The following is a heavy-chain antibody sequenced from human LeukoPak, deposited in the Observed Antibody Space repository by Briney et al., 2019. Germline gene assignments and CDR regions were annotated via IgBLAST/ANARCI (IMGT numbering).Heavy chain of an antibody. CDR2: INPNSGGT. J-gene: IGHJ3*02. V-gene: IGHV1-2*02. D-gene: IGHD6-13*01. Sequence: ASVKVSCKASGYTFTGYYMHWVRQAPGQGLEWMGWINPNSGGTNYAQKFQGRVTMTRDTSISTAYMELSRLRSDDTAVYYCARDGSYSSSWYAYAFDTWGQGTMVTVSS. CDR1: GYTFTGYY. CDR3: ARDGSYSSSWYAYAFDT.